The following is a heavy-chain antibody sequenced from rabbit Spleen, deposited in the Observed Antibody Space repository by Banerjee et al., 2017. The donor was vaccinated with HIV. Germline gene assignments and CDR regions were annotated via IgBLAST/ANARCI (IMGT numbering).Heavy chain of an antibody. J-gene: IGHJ4*01. D-gene: IGHD6-1*01. CDR3: VREAGYGGYGDANL. CDR2: IVPIFGVT. CDR1: GFSFSYGYW. V-gene: IGHV1S40*01. Sequence: QSLEESGGDLVKPGASLTLTCTASGFSFSYGYWICWVRQAPGKGLEWIGYIVPIFGVTYYANWVNGRFTISSHNAQNTLYLQLNSLTAADTATYFCVREAGYGGYGDANLWGQGTLVTVS.